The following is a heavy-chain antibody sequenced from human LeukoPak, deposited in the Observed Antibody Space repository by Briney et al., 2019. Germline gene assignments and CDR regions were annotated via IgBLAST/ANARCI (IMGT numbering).Heavy chain of an antibody. D-gene: IGHD6-13*01. J-gene: IGHJ6*02. CDR2: ISSSGGTT. CDR1: GFIFTDYA. V-gene: IGHV3-23*01. CDR3: AKVSSSNYYYYYGMDV. Sequence: PGGSLRLSCAASGFIFTDYAMNWVRQAPGKGLEWVSSISSSGGTTNYADSVKGRFTISGDNSKDTLWLQMNSLRAEDTAAYYCAKVSSSNYYYYYGMDVWGQGTTVTVSS.